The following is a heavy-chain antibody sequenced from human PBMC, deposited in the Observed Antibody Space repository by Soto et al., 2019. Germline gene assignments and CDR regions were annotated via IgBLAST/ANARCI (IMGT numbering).Heavy chain of an antibody. Sequence: ASVKVSCKASGYTFTSYDINWVRQATGQGLEWMGWMNPNSGNTGYAQKFQGRVTMTRNTSISTAYMELSSLRSEDTAVYYCGRAYSSSWYLDYYYYMDVWGKGTTVTVSS. J-gene: IGHJ6*03. CDR3: GRAYSSSWYLDYYYYMDV. CDR2: MNPNSGNT. D-gene: IGHD6-13*01. CDR1: GYTFTSYD. V-gene: IGHV1-8*01.